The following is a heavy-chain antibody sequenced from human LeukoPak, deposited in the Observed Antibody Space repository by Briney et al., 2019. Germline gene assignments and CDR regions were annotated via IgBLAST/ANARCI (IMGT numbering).Heavy chain of an antibody. CDR3: AKSLEVIASWFDP. CDR1: GFSFSNYA. CDR2: ISGNSGGRT. Sequence: PGGSLRLSCAASGFSFSNYAMSWVRQAPGKGLEWVSGISGNSGGRTYYAASVKGRFTISRDKSKNTLYLQMNSLRVEDTAVYYCAKSLEVIASWFDPWGQGTLVTVSS. J-gene: IGHJ5*02. V-gene: IGHV3-23*01. D-gene: IGHD2-15*01.